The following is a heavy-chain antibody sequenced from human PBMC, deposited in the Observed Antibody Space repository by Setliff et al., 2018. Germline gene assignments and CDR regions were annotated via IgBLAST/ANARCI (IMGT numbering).Heavy chain of an antibody. CDR3: ARLSPYNTGPPFDY. CDR1: GDSLRSSSSYY. J-gene: IGHJ4*02. V-gene: IGHV4-39*02. D-gene: IGHD2-8*02. Sequence: ETLSLTCTVSGDSLRSSSSYYWAWSRQPPGKGLEWIGSIYYTGNSYYNPSLKSRVTLSLDTSKNHFSLNLRSVTAADTAVYYCARLSPYNTGPPFDYWGQGTLVTVSS. CDR2: IYYTGNS.